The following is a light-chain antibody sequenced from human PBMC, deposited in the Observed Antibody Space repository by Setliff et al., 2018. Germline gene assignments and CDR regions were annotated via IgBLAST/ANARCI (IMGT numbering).Light chain of an antibody. CDR2: EVS. V-gene: IGLV2-8*01. Sequence: QSVLAQPASVSGSPGQSITVSCTGTSSDIGNYNLVSWYQQHPGKAPKLIIYEVSKRPSGVPDRFSGSKSGNTASLTVSGLQAEDEADYYCSSYAGSNNFVFGTGTKVTVL. CDR1: SSDIGNYNL. CDR3: SSYAGSNNFV. J-gene: IGLJ1*01.